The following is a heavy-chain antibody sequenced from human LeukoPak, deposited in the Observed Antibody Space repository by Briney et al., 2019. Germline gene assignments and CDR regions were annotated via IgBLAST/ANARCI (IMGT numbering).Heavy chain of an antibody. CDR1: GYTFTGYY. V-gene: IGHV1-2*02. J-gene: IGHJ6*02. CDR3: ARDHEIAAVTHYYGMDV. D-gene: IGHD6-13*01. Sequence: ASVKVSCKASGYTFTGYYMHWVRQAPGQGLEWMGWINPNSGGTNYAQKFQGRVTMTRDTSISTAYMELSRLRSDGTAVYYCARDHEIAAVTHYYGMDVWGQGTTVTVSS. CDR2: INPNSGGT.